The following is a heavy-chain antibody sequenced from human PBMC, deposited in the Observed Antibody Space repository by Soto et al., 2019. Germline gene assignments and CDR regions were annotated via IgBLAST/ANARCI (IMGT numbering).Heavy chain of an antibody. J-gene: IGHJ4*02. CDR1: GFPFSSYG. Sequence: QVQLVESGGGVVQPGRSLRLSCAASGFPFSSYGMHWVRQAPGKGLEWVANISYDGSNKHYTDSVKGRFTISRDNSKNMLYLQMSSLRAEDTAVYYFAGGQYYFDYCGQGTRVSVSS. CDR2: ISYDGSNK. V-gene: IGHV3-30*03. CDR3: AGGQYYFDY. D-gene: IGHD2-15*01.